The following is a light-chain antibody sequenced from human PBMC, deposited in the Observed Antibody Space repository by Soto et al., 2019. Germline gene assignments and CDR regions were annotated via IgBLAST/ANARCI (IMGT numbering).Light chain of an antibody. J-gene: IGLJ7*01. V-gene: IGLV1-47*01. CDR3: AAWDDSLSGAV. Sequence: QSVLTQPPSASGTPGQRVTISCSGSSSNIGSNYVYWYQQLPGTAPKLLIYRNNHRPSGVPDRFSGSKSGTSASLAISGLRSEDEADDYCAAWDDSLSGAVFGGGTQLTVL. CDR1: SSNIGSNY. CDR2: RNN.